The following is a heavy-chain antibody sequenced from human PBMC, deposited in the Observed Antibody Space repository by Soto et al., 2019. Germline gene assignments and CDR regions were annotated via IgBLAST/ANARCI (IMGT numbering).Heavy chain of an antibody. D-gene: IGHD3-22*01. Sequence: HPGGSLRLSCFASGFTFSRYIMSWVRQAPGKGLEWVSTINSNGGSTYYADSVKGRFTVSRDNSKNTLYLQMNSLRAEDTAVYYCATQDADYYDSSGYRIDYWGQGTLVTVSS. CDR3: ATQDADYYDSSGYRIDY. CDR2: INSNGGST. J-gene: IGHJ4*02. V-gene: IGHV3-23*01. CDR1: GFTFSRYI.